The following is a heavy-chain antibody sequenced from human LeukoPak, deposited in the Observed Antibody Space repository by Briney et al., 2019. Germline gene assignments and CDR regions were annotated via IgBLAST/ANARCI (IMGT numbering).Heavy chain of an antibody. Sequence: SETLSLTCAVYGGSFSGYYWSWIRQPAGKGLEWIGRIYTSGSTNYNPSLKSRVTMSVDTSKNQFSLKLSSVTAADTAVYYCARAPMYSSSFRRPNYYYYGMDVRGQGTTVTVSS. J-gene: IGHJ6*02. CDR1: GGSFSGYY. V-gene: IGHV4-59*10. D-gene: IGHD6-6*01. CDR2: IYTSGST. CDR3: ARAPMYSSSFRRPNYYYYGMDV.